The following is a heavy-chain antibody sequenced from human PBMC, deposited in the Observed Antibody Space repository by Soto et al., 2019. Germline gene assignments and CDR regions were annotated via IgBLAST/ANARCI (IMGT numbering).Heavy chain of an antibody. J-gene: IGHJ1*01. CDR3: VREGPPSLN. V-gene: IGHV1-2*02. CDR2: INPHRDGT. Sequence: ASVKVSCKASGYTFTGYYMHWVRQAPGQGLEWMGWINPHRDGTNYAQKFQGRVTITADTSIGTAYVELNSLRSEDTAVYYCVREGPPSLNWGQG. CDR1: GYTFTGYY. D-gene: IGHD2-2*01.